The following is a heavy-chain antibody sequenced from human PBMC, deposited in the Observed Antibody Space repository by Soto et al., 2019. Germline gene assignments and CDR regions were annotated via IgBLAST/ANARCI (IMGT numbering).Heavy chain of an antibody. Sequence: SETLSLTCSVSGGSISSGDFYWSWIRQPPGKGLEWIGYIYYSGSTYYNPSLRSRVAISLDTSNNQFSLKLSSVTAADTAVYYCARVGAIVGANSGDYWGQGTLVTVSS. CDR3: ARVGAIVGANSGDY. D-gene: IGHD1-26*01. J-gene: IGHJ4*02. V-gene: IGHV4-30-4*01. CDR2: IYYSGST. CDR1: GGSISSGDFY.